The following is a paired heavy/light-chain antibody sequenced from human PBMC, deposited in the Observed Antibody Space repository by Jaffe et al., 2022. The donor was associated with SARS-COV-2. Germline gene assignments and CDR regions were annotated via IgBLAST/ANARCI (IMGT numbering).Heavy chain of an antibody. D-gene: IGHD4-4*01. CDR3: ARSMDAIYSYYGGRRAHAFDI. CDR2: ISDSGTYI. V-gene: IGHV3-21*02. Sequence: EVQLVESGGGLVKPGGSLRLSCAASGFTFSRYSLNWVRQAPGKGLEWVSTISDSGTYIYYADSVKGRFTISSDNAKNSLYLQMDSLRADDTAVYYCARSMDAIYSYYGGRRAHAFDIWGQGTVVAVSS. J-gene: IGHJ3*02. CDR1: GFTFSRYS.
Light chain of an antibody. CDR2: EAS. CDR1: QTISSW. J-gene: IGKJ2*01. CDR3: QQYDSYPYT. Sequence: DIQMTQSPSTLSASVGDRVTITCRASQTISSWLAWYQHKPGKAPKLLIYEASSLESVVPSRFSGSGSGIEFTLTISSLQPDDFATYYCQQYDSYPYTFGQGTKLEIK. V-gene: IGKV1-5*03.